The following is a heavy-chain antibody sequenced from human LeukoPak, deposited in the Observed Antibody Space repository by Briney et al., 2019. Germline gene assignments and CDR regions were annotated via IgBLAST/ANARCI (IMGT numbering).Heavy chain of an antibody. D-gene: IGHD6-19*01. Sequence: SETLSLTCTISGGSLIGYYWTWIPQPAGKGLEWIGRISSSGSTNYNPSLKSRVTMSVDTSKNQVSLRLSSVTAADTAVYYCARARSGWYFDYWGQGNLVTVSS. V-gene: IGHV4-4*07. CDR2: ISSSGST. J-gene: IGHJ4*02. CDR3: ARARSGWYFDY. CDR1: GGSLIGYY.